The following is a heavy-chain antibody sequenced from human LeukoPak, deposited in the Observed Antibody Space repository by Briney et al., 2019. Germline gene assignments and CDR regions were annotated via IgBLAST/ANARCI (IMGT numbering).Heavy chain of an antibody. Sequence: SQTLSLTCAISGDSVSINSAAWNWIRQSPSRGLEWLGRTYYRSKWYNDYAVSVKSRITINPDTSKNQFSLQLNSVTPEDTAVYYCARAWYYYDSSGYYSFDYWGQGTLVTVSS. CDR1: GDSVSINSAA. CDR3: ARAWYYYDSSGYYSFDY. V-gene: IGHV6-1*01. CDR2: TYYRSKWYN. D-gene: IGHD3-22*01. J-gene: IGHJ4*02.